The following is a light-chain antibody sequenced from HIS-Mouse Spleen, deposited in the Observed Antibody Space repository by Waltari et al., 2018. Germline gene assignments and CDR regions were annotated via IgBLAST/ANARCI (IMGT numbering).Light chain of an antibody. CDR2: GAS. CDR1: QSVSSN. Sequence: EIVMTQSPATLSVSPGERATLPCRASQSVSSNLAWYQQKPGQAPRLLIYGASTRATGIPARFSGSGSGTEFTLTISSMQSEYFAVYYCQQYNNWPITFGPGTKVDIK. CDR3: QQYNNWPIT. V-gene: IGKV3-15*01. J-gene: IGKJ3*01.